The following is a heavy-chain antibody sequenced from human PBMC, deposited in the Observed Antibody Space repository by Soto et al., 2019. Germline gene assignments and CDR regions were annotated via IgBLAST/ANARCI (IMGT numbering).Heavy chain of an antibody. V-gene: IGHV3-23*01. Sequence: GGSLRLSCAASGFTFSNAWMNWVRQAPGKGLEWVSAISGSGGSTYYADSVKGRFTVSRENSKNTLYLQMNSLRAEDTAVYYCAKTAHNWNPQNNYYYGMDVWGQGTTVTVSS. D-gene: IGHD1-20*01. CDR3: AKTAHNWNPQNNYYYGMDV. CDR1: GFTFSNAW. CDR2: ISGSGGST. J-gene: IGHJ6*02.